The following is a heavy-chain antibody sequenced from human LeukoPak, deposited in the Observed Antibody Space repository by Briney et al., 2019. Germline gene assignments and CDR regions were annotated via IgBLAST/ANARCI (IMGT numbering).Heavy chain of an antibody. J-gene: IGHJ4*02. CDR1: GYIFTGYY. D-gene: IGHD6-19*01. Sequence: ASVKVSCKASGYIFTGYYIHWVRQAPGQGLEWMGWINPNSGDTKYAQKFQGRVTMTRDTSISTVYMELSRLRSDDTAVYYCAKEGSSGWVPNYWGQGTLVTVSS. V-gene: IGHV1-2*02. CDR2: INPNSGDT. CDR3: AKEGSSGWVPNY.